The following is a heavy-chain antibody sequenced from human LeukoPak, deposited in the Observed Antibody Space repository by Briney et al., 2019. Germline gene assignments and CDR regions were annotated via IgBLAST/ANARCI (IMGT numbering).Heavy chain of an antibody. J-gene: IGHJ6*03. CDR2: IYYSGST. CDR3: ARHVNGGIGGSYLYMDV. Sequence: SETLSLTCTVSGGSISSSSYYWGWIRQPPGKGLEWIGSIYYSGSTYYNPSLKSRVTISVDTSKNQFSLKLSSVTAADTAVYYCARHVNGGIGGSYLYMDVWGKGTTVTVSS. D-gene: IGHD1-26*01. V-gene: IGHV4-39*01. CDR1: GGSISSSSYY.